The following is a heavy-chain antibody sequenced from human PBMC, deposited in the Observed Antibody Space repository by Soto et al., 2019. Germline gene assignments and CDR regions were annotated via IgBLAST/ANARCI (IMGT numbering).Heavy chain of an antibody. J-gene: IGHJ4*02. CDR3: AREGRAGGGPLDY. Sequence: QVQLQESGPGLVKPSETLSLTCTVSGGSISSYYWSWIRQPPGKGLEWIGYIYCSGSTNYNPSLTSRVTVSVDTSKDRVSRKVGSVTAGGTAVYYCAREGRAGGGPLDYWGEGALVTVSS. CDR1: GGSISSYY. V-gene: IGHV4-59*01. D-gene: IGHD3-10*01. CDR2: IYCSGST.